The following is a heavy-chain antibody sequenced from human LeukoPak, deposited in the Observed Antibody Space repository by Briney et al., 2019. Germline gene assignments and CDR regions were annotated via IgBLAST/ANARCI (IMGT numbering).Heavy chain of an antibody. CDR3: AKVANYYYGSESYYFFEH. Sequence: ETLSLTCTVSGYSISIGYYWGWIRQPPGKGLEWVSSISSSSSYIYYADSVKGRFTISRDNAKNSLDLQMNSLRVEDTAVYYCAKVANYYYGSESYYFFEHWGQGTPVTASS. J-gene: IGHJ4*02. V-gene: IGHV3-21*01. CDR1: GYSISIGYY. CDR2: ISSSSSYI. D-gene: IGHD3-10*01.